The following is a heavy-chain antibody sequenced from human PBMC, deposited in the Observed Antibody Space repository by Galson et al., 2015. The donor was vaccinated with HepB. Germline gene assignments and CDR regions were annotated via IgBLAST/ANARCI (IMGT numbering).Heavy chain of an antibody. D-gene: IGHD4-11*01. CDR3: ARGPTVTTQYYYYYMDV. V-gene: IGHV1-8*01. Sequence: SVKVSCKASGYTFTSYGINWVRQATGQGLEWMGWMNPNSGNTGYAQKFQGRVTMTRNTSISTAYMELSSLRSEDTAVYYCARGPTVTTQYYYYYMDVWGKGTTVTVSS. CDR2: MNPNSGNT. CDR1: GYTFTSYG. J-gene: IGHJ6*03.